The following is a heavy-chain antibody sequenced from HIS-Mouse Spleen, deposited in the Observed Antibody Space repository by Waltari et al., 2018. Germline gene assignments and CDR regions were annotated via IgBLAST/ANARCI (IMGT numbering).Heavy chain of an antibody. Sequence: EVQLVETGGGLIQPGGSLRLSCAASGFTVSSNYMSWVRQAPGKGRGCVSFSYSGGSTYYADSVKGRFTISRDNSKNTLYLQMNSLRAEDTAVYYCARHYYYGSGSYYFDYWGQGTLVTVSS. V-gene: IGHV3-53*02. D-gene: IGHD3-10*01. CDR2: SYSGGST. J-gene: IGHJ4*02. CDR3: ARHYYYGSGSYYFDY. CDR1: GFTVSSNY.